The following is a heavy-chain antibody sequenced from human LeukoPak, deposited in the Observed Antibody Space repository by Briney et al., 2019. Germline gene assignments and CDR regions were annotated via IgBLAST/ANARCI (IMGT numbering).Heavy chain of an antibody. CDR3: ARSGYSSGWYLGY. Sequence: PSETLSLTCAVYGGSFSGYYWSWIRPPPGKGLEWIGEINHSGSTNYNPSLKSRVTISVDTSKNQFSLKMSSVTAADTAVYFCARSGYSSGWYLGYWGQGTLVTVSS. J-gene: IGHJ4*02. CDR2: INHSGST. V-gene: IGHV4-34*01. CDR1: GGSFSGYY. D-gene: IGHD6-19*01.